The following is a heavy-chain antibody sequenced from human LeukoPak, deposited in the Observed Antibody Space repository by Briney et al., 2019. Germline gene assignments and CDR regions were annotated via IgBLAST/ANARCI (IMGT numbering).Heavy chain of an antibody. V-gene: IGHV1-2*02. D-gene: IGHD6-19*01. CDR2: INPNSGGT. J-gene: IGHJ4*02. CDR1: GYTFTGYY. CDR3: ARRYSGGWYPDGRYYFDY. Sequence: ASVKVSCKASGYTFTGYYMHWVRQAPGQGLEWMGWINPNSGGTNYAQKFQGRVTMTRDTSISTAYMELSRLRSDDTAVYYCARRYSGGWYPDGRYYFDYWGQGTLVTVSS.